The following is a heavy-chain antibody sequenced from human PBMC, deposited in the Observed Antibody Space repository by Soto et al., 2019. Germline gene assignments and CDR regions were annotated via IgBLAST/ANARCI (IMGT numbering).Heavy chain of an antibody. CDR1: GYTFTSYY. CDR3: ARDLGDIVVVPAEGPGFDP. CDR2: INPSGGST. V-gene: IGHV1-46*03. D-gene: IGHD2-2*01. Sequence: ASVKVSCKASGYTFTSYYMHWVRQAPGQGLEWMGIINPSGGSTSYAQKFQGRVTMTRDTSTSTVYMELSSLRSEDTAVYYCARDLGDIVVVPAEGPGFDPWGQGTLVTVSS. J-gene: IGHJ5*02.